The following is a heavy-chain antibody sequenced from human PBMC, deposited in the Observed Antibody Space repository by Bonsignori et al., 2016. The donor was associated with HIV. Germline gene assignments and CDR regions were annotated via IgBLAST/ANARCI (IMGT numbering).Heavy chain of an antibody. CDR1: GGSISSYY. D-gene: IGHD4-17*01. Sequence: SETLSLTCTVSGGSISSYYWSWIRQPPGKGLEWIGYIYYSGSTNYNPSLKSRVTTSVDTSKNQFSLKLSSVTAADTAVYYCARDYGDYWFDPWGQGTLVTVSS. CDR3: ARDYGDYWFDP. J-gene: IGHJ5*02. V-gene: IGHV4-59*01. CDR2: IYYSGST.